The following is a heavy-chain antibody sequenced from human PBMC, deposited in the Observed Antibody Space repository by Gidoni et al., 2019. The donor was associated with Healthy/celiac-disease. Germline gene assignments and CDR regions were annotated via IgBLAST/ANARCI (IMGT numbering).Heavy chain of an antibody. CDR1: GFTFSSYG. CDR2: IWYDGSNK. CDR3: ARETTTRRVIWGQPQGMDV. Sequence: QVQLVESGGGVVQPGRSLRLSCAASGFTFSSYGMHWVRQAPGKGLEWVAVIWYDGSNKYYADSVKGRFTISRDNSKNTLYLQMNSLRAEDTAVYYCARETTTRRVIWGQPQGMDVWGQGTTVTVSS. D-gene: IGHD3-16*01. V-gene: IGHV3-33*01. J-gene: IGHJ6*02.